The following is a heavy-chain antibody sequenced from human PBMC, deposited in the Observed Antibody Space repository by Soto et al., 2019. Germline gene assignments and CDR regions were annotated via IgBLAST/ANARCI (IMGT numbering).Heavy chain of an antibody. CDR2: ISGVGETTT. D-gene: IGHD6-19*01. V-gene: IGHV3-23*01. Sequence: EVQLLGSGGGLVQPGGSLRLSCAASGFTFSSYAMSWVRQAPGKGLEWVSAISGVGETTTYYADSVKGRFTISRDNSKNTLYLQMNSLRAEDTAVYYCAKDPYSSGCYYYVDYWGQGTLVTVSS. CDR1: GFTFSSYA. CDR3: AKDPYSSGCYYYVDY. J-gene: IGHJ4*02.